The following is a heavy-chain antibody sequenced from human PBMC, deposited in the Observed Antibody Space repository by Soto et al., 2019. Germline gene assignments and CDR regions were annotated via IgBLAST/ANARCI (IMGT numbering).Heavy chain of an antibody. D-gene: IGHD5-12*01. CDR3: ARVAVEMATIHVFDY. Sequence: QVQLVESGGGVVQPGRSLRLSCAASGFTFSSYAMHWVRQAPGKGLEWVAVISYDGSNKYYADSVKGRFTISRDNSKKTLYLQLNRLSAEDTAVYYCARVAVEMATIHVFDYWGQGTLVTVSS. J-gene: IGHJ4*02. V-gene: IGHV3-30-3*01. CDR1: GFTFSSYA. CDR2: ISYDGSNK.